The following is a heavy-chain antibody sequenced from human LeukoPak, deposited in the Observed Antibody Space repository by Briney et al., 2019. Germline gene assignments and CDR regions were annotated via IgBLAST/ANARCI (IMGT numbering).Heavy chain of an antibody. CDR3: ASDATYSPLDF. CDR1: GGTFTSYA. J-gene: IGHJ4*02. Sequence: ASVKVSCKASGGTFTSYAINWVRQAPGQGLEWMGRIIVILGIPDYAQKFQGRVTITADKSTSTAYLELSSLRSEDTAVYYCASDATYSPLDFCGQGTLVTVSS. CDR2: IIVILGIP. D-gene: IGHD5-18*01. V-gene: IGHV1-69*04.